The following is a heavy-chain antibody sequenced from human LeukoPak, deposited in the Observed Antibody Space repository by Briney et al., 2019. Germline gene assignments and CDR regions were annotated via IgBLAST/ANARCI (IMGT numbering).Heavy chain of an antibody. CDR1: GFTVSRNY. CDR2: IYSGVST. V-gene: IGHV3-53*01. J-gene: IGHJ4*02. Sequence: GGSLRLSCAASGFTVSRNYMSWVRQAPGKGLEWVSVIYSGVSTYYADSVKGRFTISRDNSKNTLYLQMNSLRAEDTAVYYCARGLAYYYDSSGYYTPFFDYWGQGTLVTVSS. D-gene: IGHD3-22*01. CDR3: ARGLAYYYDSSGYYTPFFDY.